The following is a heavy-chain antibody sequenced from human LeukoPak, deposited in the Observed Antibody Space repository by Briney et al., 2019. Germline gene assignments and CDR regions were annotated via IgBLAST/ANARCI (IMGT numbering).Heavy chain of an antibody. Sequence: GGSLRLSCEASGFTFTTYSMTWVRQAPGKGLEWVSIISSGSSAIFSADALKGRFTISRDDAKNLLYLQMNSLRAEDTAVYYCARDRSPGNFDYWGQGTLVTVSS. CDR2: ISSGSSAI. CDR1: GFTFTTYS. V-gene: IGHV3-21*01. CDR3: ARDRSPGNFDY. J-gene: IGHJ4*02. D-gene: IGHD3-10*01.